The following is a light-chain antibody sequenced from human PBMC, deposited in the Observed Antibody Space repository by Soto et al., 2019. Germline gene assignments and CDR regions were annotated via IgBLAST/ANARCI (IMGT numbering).Light chain of an antibody. V-gene: IGLV2-8*01. CDR3: SSYAGSNNVV. CDR2: EVN. CDR1: SSDVGGYKY. Sequence: QSVLTQPPSASGSPGQSVTISCSGTSSDVGGYKYVSWYQQHPGKAPKLITYEVNKRPSGVPDRFSGSKSGNTASLTVSGLQAEDEADYYCSSYAGSNNVVFGGGTKLTVL. J-gene: IGLJ2*01.